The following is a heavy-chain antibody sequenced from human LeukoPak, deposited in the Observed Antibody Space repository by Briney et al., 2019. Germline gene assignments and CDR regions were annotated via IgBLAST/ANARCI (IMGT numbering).Heavy chain of an antibody. V-gene: IGHV1-69*05. CDR3: ARGDTGDY. Sequence: SVKVSCKASGGTFSSYAISWVRQAPGQGLEWMGRIIPIFGTANYAHKVKGRVTITTDESKNSVYMELSSLRSEDTAVYYCARGDTGDYWGQGTLVPVSS. J-gene: IGHJ4*02. D-gene: IGHD5-18*01. CDR1: GGTFSSYA. CDR2: IIPIFGTA.